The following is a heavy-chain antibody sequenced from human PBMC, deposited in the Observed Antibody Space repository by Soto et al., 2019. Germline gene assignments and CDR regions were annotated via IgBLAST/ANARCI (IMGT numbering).Heavy chain of an antibody. V-gene: IGHV4-39*01. Sequence: PSETLSLTCTVSCGSISSSSYYWGWIRQPPGKGLEWIGSIYYSGSTYYNPSLKSRVTVSVDTSKNQFSLKLSSVTAADTAVYYCARVISRITMIVVARRFDPWGQGTLVTVSS. CDR2: IYYSGST. D-gene: IGHD3-22*01. J-gene: IGHJ5*02. CDR1: CGSISSSSYY. CDR3: ARVISRITMIVVARRFDP.